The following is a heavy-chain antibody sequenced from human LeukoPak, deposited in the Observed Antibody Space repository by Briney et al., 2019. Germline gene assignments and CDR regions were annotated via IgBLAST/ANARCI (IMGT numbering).Heavy chain of an antibody. D-gene: IGHD2-21*02. CDR3: AREGPLLRIDY. J-gene: IGHJ4*02. V-gene: IGHV3-21*01. Sequence: GGSLRLSCAASGFTFSSYAMSWVRQAPGKGLEWVSSISSSSSYIYYADSVKGRFTISRDNAKNSLYLQMNSLRAEDTAVYYCAREGPLLRIDYWGQGTLVTVSS. CDR1: GFTFSSYA. CDR2: ISSSSSYI.